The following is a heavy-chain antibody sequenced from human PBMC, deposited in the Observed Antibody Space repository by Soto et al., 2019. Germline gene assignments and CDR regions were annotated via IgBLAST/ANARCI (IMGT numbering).Heavy chain of an antibody. CDR2: IYYSGST. J-gene: IGHJ3*02. Sequence: SETLSLTCTVSGGSISSGDYYWSWIPQPPGKGLEWIGYIYYSGSTYYNPSLKSRVTISVDTSKNQFSLKLSSVTAADTAVYYCARSVYCGGDCYKQDAFDIWGQGTMVT. CDR3: ARSVYCGGDCYKQDAFDI. V-gene: IGHV4-30-4*02. D-gene: IGHD2-21*02. CDR1: GGSISSGDYY.